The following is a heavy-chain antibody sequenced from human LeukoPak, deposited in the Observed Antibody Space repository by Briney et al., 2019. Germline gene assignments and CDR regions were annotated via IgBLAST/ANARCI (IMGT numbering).Heavy chain of an antibody. J-gene: IGHJ4*02. D-gene: IGHD5-18*01. CDR1: GYTFTGYY. V-gene: IGHV1-2*02. CDR3: ARVVWDSYGHFDY. CDR2: INPNSGGT. Sequence: ASVKVSCKASGYTFTGYYMHWVRQAPGQGLEWMGWINPNSGGTNYAQKFQGRVTMTRDTSISTAYMELSRLRSDDTAVYYCARVVWDSYGHFDYWGQGTLVTVSS.